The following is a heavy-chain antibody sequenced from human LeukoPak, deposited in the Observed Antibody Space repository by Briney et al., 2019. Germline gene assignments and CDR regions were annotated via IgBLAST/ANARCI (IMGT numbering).Heavy chain of an antibody. CDR2: INPNSGGT. Sequence: ASVKVSCKASGYTFTGYYMHWVRQAPGQGLEWMGWINPNSGGTNYAQKFQGRVTMTRDTPISTAYMELSGLRSDDTAVYYCASGDDYYDSKQGDYWGQGNLVTVSS. D-gene: IGHD3-22*01. V-gene: IGHV1-2*02. CDR3: ASGDDYYDSKQGDY. J-gene: IGHJ4*02. CDR1: GYTFTGYY.